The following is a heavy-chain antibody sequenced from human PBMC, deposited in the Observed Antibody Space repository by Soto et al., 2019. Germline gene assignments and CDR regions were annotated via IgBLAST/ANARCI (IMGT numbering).Heavy chain of an antibody. CDR3: ARVPDR. CDR2: IYHSGST. V-gene: IGHV4-30-2*01. Sequence: PSDTLSLTCAVSGGCSSSGGYSWSWIRQPPGKGLEWIGYIYHSGSTYYNPSLKSRVTISVDRSKNQFSLKLSSVTAADTAVYYCARVPDRWGQGTLVTVSS. CDR1: GGCSSSGGYS. J-gene: IGHJ5*02. D-gene: IGHD2-2*01.